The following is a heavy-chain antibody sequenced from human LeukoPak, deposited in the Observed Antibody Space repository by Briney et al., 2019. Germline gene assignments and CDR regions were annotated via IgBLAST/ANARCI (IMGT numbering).Heavy chain of an antibody. CDR2: INPNSGGT. CDR3: ARDNTVPLLSDTMDV. CDR1: GYTFTGYY. D-gene: IGHD4-17*01. Sequence: ASVKVSCKASGYTFTGYYMHWVRQAPGQGLEWMGWINPNSGGTNYAQKFQGRVTMTRDTSISTAYMELSRLRSDDTAVYYCARDNTVPLLSDTMDVWGKGTTVTVSS. J-gene: IGHJ6*03. V-gene: IGHV1-2*02.